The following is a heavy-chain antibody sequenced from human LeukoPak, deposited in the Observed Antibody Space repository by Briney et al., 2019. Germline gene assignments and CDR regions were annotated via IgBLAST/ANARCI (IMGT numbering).Heavy chain of an antibody. CDR2: ISPSGDIT. J-gene: IGHJ6*03. Sequence: PGGSLRLSRAASGFSFSTYGMSWVRQAPGKGLEWVSGISPSGDITYYADSVKGRFTISRDNAKNSLYLQMNSLRAEDTAVYYCARGVSYYNYYYYYMDVWGKGTTVTISS. CDR3: ARGVSYYNYYYYYMDV. V-gene: IGHV3-23*01. CDR1: GFSFSTYG. D-gene: IGHD3-10*01.